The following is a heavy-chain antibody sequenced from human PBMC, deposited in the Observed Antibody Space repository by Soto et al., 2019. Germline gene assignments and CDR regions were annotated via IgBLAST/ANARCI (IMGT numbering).Heavy chain of an antibody. V-gene: IGHV4-39*01. Sequence: SETLSLTCTVSGGSISSSSYYWGWIRQPPGKGLEWIGSIYYSGSTYYNPSLKSRVTISVDTSKNQFSLKLSSVTAADTAVYYCARRGPDYSNYEGDGYYYYMDVWGKGTTVTVSS. CDR2: IYYSGST. CDR1: GGSISSSSYY. J-gene: IGHJ6*03. D-gene: IGHD4-4*01. CDR3: ARRGPDYSNYEGDGYYYYMDV.